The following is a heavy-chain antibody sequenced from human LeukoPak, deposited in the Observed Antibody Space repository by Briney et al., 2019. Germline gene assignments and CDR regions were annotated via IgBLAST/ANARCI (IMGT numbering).Heavy chain of an antibody. V-gene: IGHV4-38-2*02. CDR1: GFSISSGYS. CDR3: ARVNGGISLTLANWFDP. D-gene: IGHD4/OR15-4a*01. CDR2: IHHSGTT. Sequence: PSETLSLTCTVSGFSISSGYSWGWVRQPPGKGPEWIATIHHSGTTHYNPSLKSRVTISVDTSKNQFSLKLNSMTAADTAVFYCARVNGGISLTLANWFDPWGQGTLVTVSS. J-gene: IGHJ5*02.